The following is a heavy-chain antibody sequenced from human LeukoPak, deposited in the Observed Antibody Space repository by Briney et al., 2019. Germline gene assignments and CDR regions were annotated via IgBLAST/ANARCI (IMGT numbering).Heavy chain of an antibody. Sequence: PGGSLRLSCAASGFTFSSYWMYWVRQAPGKGLMWVSRINSDGSSTSYADSVKGRFTISRDNAKNTLYLQMNSLRAEDTAVYYCGRLQDYWGQGTLVTVSS. J-gene: IGHJ4*02. V-gene: IGHV3-74*01. CDR2: INSDGSST. CDR1: GFTFSSYW. CDR3: GRLQDY.